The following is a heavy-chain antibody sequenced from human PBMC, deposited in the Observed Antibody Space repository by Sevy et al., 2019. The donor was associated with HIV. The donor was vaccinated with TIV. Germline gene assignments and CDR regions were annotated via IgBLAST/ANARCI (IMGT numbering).Heavy chain of an antibody. D-gene: IGHD3-10*01. J-gene: IGHJ6*02. CDR3: ARDRAVRGVSYYYYGMDV. V-gene: IGHV3-48*02. CDR2: ISSSSSTI. Sequence: GGSLRLSCAASGFTFSSYSMNWVRQAPGKGLEWVSYISSSSSTIYYADSVKGRFTISRDNAKNSLYLQMNSLRDEETAVYYCARDRAVRGVSYYYYGMDVWGQGTTVTVSS. CDR1: GFTFSSYS.